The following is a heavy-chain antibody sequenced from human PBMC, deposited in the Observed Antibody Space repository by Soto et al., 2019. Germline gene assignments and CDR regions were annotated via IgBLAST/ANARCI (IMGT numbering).Heavy chain of an antibody. D-gene: IGHD3-22*01. CDR2: IYPGDSDT. J-gene: IGHJ6*02. Sequence: EVQLVQSGAEVKKPGESLKISCKGSGYSFTSYWIGWVRQMPGKGLEWMGIIYPGDSDTRYSPSFQGQVTISADKSISTAYLQWSSLKASDTGMYYCARLNSPPGYYDSSGYPLYYYYGMDVWGQGTTVTVSS. CDR3: ARLNSPPGYYDSSGYPLYYYYGMDV. V-gene: IGHV5-51*01. CDR1: GYSFTSYW.